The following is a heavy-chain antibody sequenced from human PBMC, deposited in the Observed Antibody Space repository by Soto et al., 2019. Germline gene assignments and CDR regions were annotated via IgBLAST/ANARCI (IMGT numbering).Heavy chain of an antibody. Sequence: GGSLRLSCAASGFTFSSYGMHWVRQAPGKGLEWVAVISYDGSNKYYADSVKGRFTISRDNSKNTLYLQMNSLRAEDTAVYYCAKGEAWWTNWGQGTLVTVSS. D-gene: IGHD2-15*01. CDR1: GFTFSSYG. CDR3: AKGEAWWTN. CDR2: ISYDGSNK. J-gene: IGHJ1*01. V-gene: IGHV3-30*18.